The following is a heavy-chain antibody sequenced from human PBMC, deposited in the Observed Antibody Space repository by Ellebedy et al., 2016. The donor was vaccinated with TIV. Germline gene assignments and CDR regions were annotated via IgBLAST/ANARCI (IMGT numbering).Heavy chain of an antibody. CDR1: GFTFSSYA. CDR2: ISGSGGST. J-gene: IGHJ3*02. D-gene: IGHD3-16*01. CDR3: AKDPQPYMADAFDI. Sequence: GESLKISXAASGFTFSSYAMSWVRQAPGKGLEWVSAISGSGGSTYYADSVKGRFTISRDNSKNTLYLQMNSLRAEDTAVYYCAKDPQPYMADAFDIWGQGTMVTVSS. V-gene: IGHV3-23*01.